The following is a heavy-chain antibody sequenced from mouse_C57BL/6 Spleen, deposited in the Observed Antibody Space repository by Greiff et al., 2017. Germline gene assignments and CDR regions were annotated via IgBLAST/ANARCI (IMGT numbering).Heavy chain of an antibody. V-gene: IGHV14-4*01. Sequence: VQLQQSGAELVRPGASVKLSCTASGFNIKDDYMHWVKQRPEQGLEWIGWIDPENGDTEYASKFQGKATITADTSSNTAYLQLSSLTSEDTAVYYCTTDCGSSYPFAYWGQGTLVTVSA. J-gene: IGHJ3*01. CDR1: GFNIKDDY. D-gene: IGHD1-1*01. CDR2: IDPENGDT. CDR3: TTDCGSSYPFAY.